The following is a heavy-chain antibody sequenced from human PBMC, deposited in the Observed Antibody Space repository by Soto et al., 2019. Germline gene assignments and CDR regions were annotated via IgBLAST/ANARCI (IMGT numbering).Heavy chain of an antibody. CDR3: ARSNYYYDFWSGPPGGHMDV. V-gene: IGHV4-59*01. Sequence: PSETLSLTCTVSGGAIISYYCICIRHPPCKGLEWIVYIYYSGSTNYNPSLKSRVTISVDTSKNQFSLKLSSVTAADTAVYYCARSNYYYDFWSGPPGGHMDVWGQGTTVTVS. D-gene: IGHD3-3*01. CDR2: IYYSGST. J-gene: IGHJ6*02. CDR1: GGAIISYY.